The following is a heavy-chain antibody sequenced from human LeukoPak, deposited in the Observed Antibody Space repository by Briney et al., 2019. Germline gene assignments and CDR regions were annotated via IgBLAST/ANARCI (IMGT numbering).Heavy chain of an antibody. J-gene: IGHJ4*02. D-gene: IGHD6-6*01. Sequence: SETLSLTCTVSGGSISSSSYYWGWIRQPPGKGLEWIGSIYYSGSTYYNPSLKSRVTISVDTSKNQFSLKLSSVTAADTAVYYCAGIPMAARGGYWGQGTLVTVSS. V-gene: IGHV4-39*01. CDR2: IYYSGST. CDR3: AGIPMAARGGY. CDR1: GGSISSSSYY.